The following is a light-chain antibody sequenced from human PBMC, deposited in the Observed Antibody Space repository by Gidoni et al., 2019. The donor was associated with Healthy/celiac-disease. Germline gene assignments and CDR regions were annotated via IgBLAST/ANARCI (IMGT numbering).Light chain of an antibody. CDR2: DAS. CDR3: QQYNSYSWT. J-gene: IGKJ1*01. V-gene: IGKV1-5*01. CDR1: QSISSW. Sequence: IQMTQSPSTLSASVGDRVTITCRASQSISSWLAWYQQKPGKAPKLLIYDASSLESGVPSRFSGSGSGTEFTLTISSLQPDDLATYYCQQYNSYSWTCGQGTKVEIK.